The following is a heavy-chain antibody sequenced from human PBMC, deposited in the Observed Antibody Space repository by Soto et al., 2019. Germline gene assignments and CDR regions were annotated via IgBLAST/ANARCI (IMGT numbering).Heavy chain of an antibody. V-gene: IGHV4-31*02. CDR1: GGSISSGGYY. CDR3: AREHDYVWGSYRARYFDY. Sequence: PSETLSLTCTVSGGSISSGGYYWSWIRQHPGKGLEWIGYIYYSGSTYYNPSLKSRVTISVDTSKNQFSLKLSSVTAADTAVYYCAREHDYVWGSYRARYFDYWGQGTLVTVSS. CDR2: IYYSGST. J-gene: IGHJ4*02. D-gene: IGHD3-16*02.